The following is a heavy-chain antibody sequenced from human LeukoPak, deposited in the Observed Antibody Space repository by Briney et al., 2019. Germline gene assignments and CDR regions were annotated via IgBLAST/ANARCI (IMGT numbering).Heavy chain of an antibody. CDR1: GGSISSGSYY. D-gene: IGHD2-21*02. J-gene: IGHJ4*02. V-gene: IGHV4-61*02. CDR2: IYTSGST. Sequence: SETLSLTCTVSGGSISSGSYYWSWIRQPAGKGLEWIGRIYTSGSTNYSPSLKSRVTISVDTSKNQFSLKLSSVTAADTAVYYCASALAYCGGDCYSWYGFFAYWGQGTLVTISS. CDR3: ASALAYCGGDCYSWYGFFAY.